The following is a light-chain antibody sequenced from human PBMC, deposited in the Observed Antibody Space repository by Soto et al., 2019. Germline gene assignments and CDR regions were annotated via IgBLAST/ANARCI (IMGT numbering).Light chain of an antibody. V-gene: IGKV3D-20*01. CDR1: QSVSSSY. CDR2: DAS. J-gene: IGKJ5*01. Sequence: EIVLTQSPWTLSLSPRERSTLSCRASQSVSSSYVAWYQHRPGLAPRLLIHDASSRATGIPDRFSGTKSGTDFTLTIRRLEPEDAAVYYCQQYGSSPITFGQGTRLEIK. CDR3: QQYGSSPIT.